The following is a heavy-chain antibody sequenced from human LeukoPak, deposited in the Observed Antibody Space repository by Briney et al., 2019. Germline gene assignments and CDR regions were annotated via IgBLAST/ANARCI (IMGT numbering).Heavy chain of an antibody. J-gene: IGHJ4*02. V-gene: IGHV3-21*04. CDR3: AKGSLLLWFGELEEVYYFDY. D-gene: IGHD3-10*01. Sequence: GGSLRLSCAASGFTFSSYSMNWVRQAPGKGLEWVSSISSSSSYIYYADSVKGRFTISRDNAKNSLYLQMNSLRAEDTALYYCAKGSLLLWFGELEEVYYFDYWGQGTLVTVSS. CDR2: ISSSSSYI. CDR1: GFTFSSYS.